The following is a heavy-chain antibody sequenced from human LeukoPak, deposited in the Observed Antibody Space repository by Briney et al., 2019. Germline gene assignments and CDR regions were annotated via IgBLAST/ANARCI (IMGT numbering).Heavy chain of an antibody. CDR2: INPDGGNT. Sequence: ASVKVSCKASGYTFTNSYIHWVRQAPGQVLEWMGLINPDGGNTNYAQNFQGRVTLTRDTSTSTVYMELSSLRSEDTAIYYCARIRDGYDDAYDIWGQGTVVTVPS. D-gene: IGHD5-24*01. J-gene: IGHJ3*02. V-gene: IGHV1-46*01. CDR1: GYTFTNSY. CDR3: ARIRDGYDDAYDI.